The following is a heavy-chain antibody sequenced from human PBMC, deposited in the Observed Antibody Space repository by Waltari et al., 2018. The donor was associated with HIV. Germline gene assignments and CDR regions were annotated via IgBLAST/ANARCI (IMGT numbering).Heavy chain of an antibody. D-gene: IGHD5-12*01. CDR3: VRVEFGGYAYGY. V-gene: IGHV3-21*01. CDR2: ISSTISST. J-gene: IGHJ4*02. CDR1: GFTFGSHS. Sequence: EVHLVESGGGLVKPGGSLRLSCAASGFTFGSHSLNRVRQAPGKGLEWVSSISSTISSTSYADAVKGRFTISRDNAKNALYLQMNSLRAEDTAVYYCVRVEFGGYAYGYWGQGTLVTVSS.